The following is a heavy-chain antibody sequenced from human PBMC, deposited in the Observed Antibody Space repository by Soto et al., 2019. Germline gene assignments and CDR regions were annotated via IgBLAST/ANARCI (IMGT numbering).Heavy chain of an antibody. Sequence: PGESPKISCKGSGCSFTSYWIGWVRQMPGKGLEWMGIIYPGDPDTRYSPSFQGQVTISADKSISTAYLQWSSLKASDTAMYYCARHRPRYYDILTGYYKGPDYWGQGTLVTVSS. CDR2: IYPGDPDT. CDR3: ARHRPRYYDILTGYYKGPDY. D-gene: IGHD3-9*01. V-gene: IGHV5-51*01. CDR1: GCSFTSYW. J-gene: IGHJ4*02.